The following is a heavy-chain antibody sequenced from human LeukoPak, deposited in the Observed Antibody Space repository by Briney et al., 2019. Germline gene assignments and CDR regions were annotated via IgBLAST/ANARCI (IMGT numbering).Heavy chain of an antibody. D-gene: IGHD5-24*01. J-gene: IGHJ4*02. V-gene: IGHV3-7*03. CDR1: GFTFSSYG. Sequence: GGSLRLSCAASGFTFSSYGMHWVRLAPGKGLEWVANIKEDGTETYYVDSVKGRFTISRDNAKNSLYLQMNSLRVEDTAVYYCAKEGRSLQTYWGQGTLVTVSS. CDR3: AKEGRSLQTY. CDR2: IKEDGTET.